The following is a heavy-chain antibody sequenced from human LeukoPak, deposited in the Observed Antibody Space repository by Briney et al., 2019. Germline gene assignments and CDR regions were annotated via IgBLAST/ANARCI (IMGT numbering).Heavy chain of an antibody. CDR2: IYYSGST. V-gene: IGHV4-30-4*08. CDR1: GGSISSGDYY. Sequence: SETLSLTCTVSGGSISSGDYYWSWIRQPPGKGLEWIGYIYYSGSTYYNPSLKSRVTISVDTSKNQFSLKLSSVTAADTAVYYCARDAYYYDSSGYYTFESFDYWGQGTLVTVSS. CDR3: ARDAYYYDSSGYYTFESFDY. J-gene: IGHJ4*02. D-gene: IGHD3-22*01.